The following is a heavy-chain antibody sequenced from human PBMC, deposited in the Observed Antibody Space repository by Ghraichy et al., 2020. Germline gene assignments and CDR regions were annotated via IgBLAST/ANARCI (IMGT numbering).Heavy chain of an antibody. V-gene: IGHV3-7*01. J-gene: IGHJ4*02. CDR1: GFTFSTYW. CDR2: IKQDGSDK. CDR3: ARKPRGVFGEFDY. D-gene: IGHD3-10*01. Sequence: LSLTCAASGFTFSTYWMTWVRQAPGKGLEWVANIKQDGSDKYYVDSVKGRFTISRDNANNSLYLEMNSLRAEDTAVYYCARKPRGVFGEFDYWGQGTLVTVSS.